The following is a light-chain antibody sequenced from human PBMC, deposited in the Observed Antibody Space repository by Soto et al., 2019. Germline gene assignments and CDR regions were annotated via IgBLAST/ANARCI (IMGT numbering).Light chain of an antibody. V-gene: IGKV1-5*01. CDR1: QSINSG. CDR2: DAS. CDR3: QQYAGLWT. J-gene: IGKJ1*01. Sequence: DIQMTQSPSTLSASVGDRVTITCRASQSINSGLAWYQQKPGKAPKLLIYDASSLESGVPSRFSGSGSGTEFTLTITSLQPGDFATYYCQQYAGLWTFGQGTKVEIK.